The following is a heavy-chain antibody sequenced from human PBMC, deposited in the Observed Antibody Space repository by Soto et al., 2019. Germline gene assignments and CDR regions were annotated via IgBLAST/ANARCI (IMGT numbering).Heavy chain of an antibody. V-gene: IGHV3-23*04. D-gene: IGHD2-15*01. CDR2: IRGSGDNT. CDR3: ACLKIYCRAETCYSGYHDY. J-gene: IGHJ4*02. Sequence: DEQLVESGGDLVQPGGSLRLSCAASGFVFRTNAMSWVRQRPGQGLEWVSAIRGSGDNTYYADSVKGRFSIARDNSKNTLFLRMNRLRAEDTAMYYLACLKIYCRAETCYSGYHDYWGQGTLVTVSS. CDR1: GFVFRTNA.